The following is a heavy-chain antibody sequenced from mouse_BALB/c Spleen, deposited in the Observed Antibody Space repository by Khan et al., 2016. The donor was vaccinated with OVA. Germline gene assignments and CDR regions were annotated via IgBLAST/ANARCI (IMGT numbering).Heavy chain of an antibody. CDR3: ARIYGGDFDY. D-gene: IGHD1-1*01. CDR2: ISYSGNT. Sequence: EVQLQESGPGLVKPSQSLSLTCTVTGYSITSDYAWNWIRQFPGNKLEWMGHISYSGNTKYNPSHKSRISINRDTSKNQFFLQLNSVTTEDTATYYCARIYGGDFDYWGQGTTLTVSS. CDR1: GYSITSDYA. J-gene: IGHJ2*01. V-gene: IGHV3-2*02.